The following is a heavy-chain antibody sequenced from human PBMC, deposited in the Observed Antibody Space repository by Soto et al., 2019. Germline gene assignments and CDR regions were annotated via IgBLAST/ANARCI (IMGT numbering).Heavy chain of an antibody. D-gene: IGHD2-21*02. CDR1: GFTFRSYG. CDR2: ISNDGAKK. J-gene: IGHJ6*02. V-gene: IGHV3-30*18. Sequence: QVQLVESGGGVVQPGRSLRLSCAASGFTFRSYGMHWVRKAPGKGLEWLAVISNDGAKKYLADSVKGRLTISRDNSRNTLYLQMNSLSAGDTAVYYCGKDTLDCSGGDCPLYYYYGMDVWGQGPTVTVSS. CDR3: GKDTLDCSGGDCPLYYYYGMDV.